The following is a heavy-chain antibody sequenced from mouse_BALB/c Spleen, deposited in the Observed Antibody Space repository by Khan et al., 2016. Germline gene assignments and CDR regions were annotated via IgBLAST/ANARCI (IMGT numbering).Heavy chain of an antibody. CDR1: AYTFTDYY. J-gene: IGHJ4*01. Sequence: QVQLQQPGAELARPGASVKLSCKASAYTFTDYYINWVKQRTGQGLEWIGEIYPGSGNTYYNERFKGKATLTADKSSSTAYMQLSSLTSEDSAVDFCARGGRSDYYAMDYWGQGTSVTVSS. CDR2: IYPGSGNT. CDR3: ARGGRSDYYAMDY. V-gene: IGHV1-77*01. D-gene: IGHD1-1*02.